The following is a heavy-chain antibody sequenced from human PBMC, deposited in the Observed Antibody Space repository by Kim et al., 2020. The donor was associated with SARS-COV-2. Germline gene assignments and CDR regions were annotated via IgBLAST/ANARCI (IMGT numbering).Heavy chain of an antibody. D-gene: IGHD3-16*01. CDR3: ASQGLVWENWFDP. J-gene: IGHJ5*02. V-gene: IGHV4-61*01. CDR1: GGSVSSGSYY. CDR2: IYYSGST. Sequence: SETLSLTCTVSGGSVSSGSYYWSWIRQPPGKGLEWIGYIYYSGSTNYNPSLKSRVTISVDTSKNQFSLKLSSVTAADTAVYYCASQGLVWENWFDPWGQGTLVTVSS.